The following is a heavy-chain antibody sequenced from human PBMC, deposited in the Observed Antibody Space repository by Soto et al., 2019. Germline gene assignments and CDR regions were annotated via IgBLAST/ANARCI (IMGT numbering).Heavy chain of an antibody. V-gene: IGHV6-1*01. CDR2: TYYRSKWYN. CDR1: GDSVSSNSAA. D-gene: IGHD6-13*01. J-gene: IGHJ5*02. Sequence: SQTLSLTCAISGDSVSSNSAAWNWIRQSPSRGLEWLGRTYYRSKWYNDYAVSVKSRITINPDTSKNQFSLQLNSVTPEDTAVYYCARDYLYSISWNPILGANWFDPWGQGTLVTVSS. CDR3: ARDYLYSISWNPILGANWFDP.